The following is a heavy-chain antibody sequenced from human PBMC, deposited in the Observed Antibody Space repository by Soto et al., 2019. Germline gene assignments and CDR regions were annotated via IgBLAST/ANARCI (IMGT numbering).Heavy chain of an antibody. CDR1: GFTFGDYA. D-gene: IGHD3-3*01. Sequence: GGSLRLSCTASGFTFGDYAMSWVRQAPGKGLEWVGFIRSKAYGGTTEYAASVKGRFTISRDDSKSIAYLQMNSLKTEDTAVYYCLPYYDFWSGYRQNYYYGMDVWGQGTTVTVSS. CDR2: IRSKAYGGTT. CDR3: LPYYDFWSGYRQNYYYGMDV. V-gene: IGHV3-49*04. J-gene: IGHJ6*02.